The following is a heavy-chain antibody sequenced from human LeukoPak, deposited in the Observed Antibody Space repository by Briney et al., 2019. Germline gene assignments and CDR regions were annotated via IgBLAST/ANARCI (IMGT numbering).Heavy chain of an antibody. J-gene: IGHJ5*02. CDR2: IYYSGST. Sequence: WDTLSLTCTVSGGSVSSGSYYWTWIRQPPGKGLEWIGYIYYSGSTNYNPSLKSRVTISVDTSKIQFSLKLSSVTVADTAVYYCASLVKADGSGFGELQPHNYFDPWGQGTLVTVSS. V-gene: IGHV4-61*01. CDR1: GGSVSSGSYY. D-gene: IGHD3-10*01. CDR3: ASLVKADGSGFGELQPHNYFDP.